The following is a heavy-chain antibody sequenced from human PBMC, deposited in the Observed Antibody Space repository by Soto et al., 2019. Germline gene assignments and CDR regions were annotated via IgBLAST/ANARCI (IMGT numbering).Heavy chain of an antibody. D-gene: IGHD3-9*01. CDR1: GFTFSTFD. CDR2: ILGSTGNT. J-gene: IGHJ4*02. Sequence: EVQLLESGGGLVQPGGSLRLCWAASGFTFSTFDMSWVRQAPGKGLEWVSAILGSTGNTYYADSVKGRFTISKDNSENTLFLHMNSLRPEDTALYYCTKGAWLDYWGQGMLVTVSS. V-gene: IGHV3-23*01. CDR3: TKGAWLDY.